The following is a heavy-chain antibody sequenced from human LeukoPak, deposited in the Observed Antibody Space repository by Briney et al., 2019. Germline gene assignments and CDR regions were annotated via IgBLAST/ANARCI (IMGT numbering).Heavy chain of an antibody. D-gene: IGHD3-22*01. Sequence: ASVKVSCKASGYTFTGYYMHWVRQAPGQGLEWMGWINPNSGGTNYAQKFQGRVTMTRDTSISTAYMELSRLRSDDTAVYYCARDTYYYDSSGYYYSGGLDYWGQGTLVTVSS. CDR3: ARDTYYYDSSGYYYSGGLDY. CDR1: GYTFTGYY. CDR2: INPNSGGT. J-gene: IGHJ4*02. V-gene: IGHV1-2*02.